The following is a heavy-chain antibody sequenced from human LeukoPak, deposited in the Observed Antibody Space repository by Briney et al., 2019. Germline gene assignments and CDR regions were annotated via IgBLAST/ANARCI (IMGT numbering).Heavy chain of an antibody. CDR1: GFTFSNYW. CDR2: ISGSGGST. D-gene: IGHD3-22*01. Sequence: PGGSLRLSCAASGFTFSNYWMHWVRQAPGKGLEWVSAISGSGGSTYYADSVKGRFTISRDNSKNTLYLQMNSLRAEDTAVYYCAKIHSSYDSSGYPHYMDVWGKGTTVTVSS. J-gene: IGHJ6*03. CDR3: AKIHSSYDSSGYPHYMDV. V-gene: IGHV3-23*01.